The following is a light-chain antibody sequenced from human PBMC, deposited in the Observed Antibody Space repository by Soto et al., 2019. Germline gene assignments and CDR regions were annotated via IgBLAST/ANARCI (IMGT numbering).Light chain of an antibody. V-gene: IGKV3-11*01. CDR3: QQRNVWPPIT. Sequence: VLTQSPATLSLSPGERATLSCRASQSIHTSLAWYQQKSGKPPRLVIYDSTLRANGVPDRFGGSRSVTEFTIAITSLEPEDFAVYYCQQRNVWPPITFGQGTRLEIK. CDR2: DST. J-gene: IGKJ5*01. CDR1: QSIHTS.